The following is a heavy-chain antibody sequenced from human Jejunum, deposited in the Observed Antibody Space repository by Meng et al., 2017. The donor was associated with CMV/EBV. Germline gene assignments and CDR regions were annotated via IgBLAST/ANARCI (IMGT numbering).Heavy chain of an antibody. CDR2: IDTDGKT. V-gene: IGHV3-53*01. CDR3: ADIGVGDQGF. Sequence: VQLLESGGGRSQTGGSLRLSCAASGFTVSSHYMSGVRQAPGKGLEWVSVIDTDGKTYYADSVKGRFAISRDNSKNTLYLQMSSLRVEDTAVYSCADIGVGDQGFWGQGTLVTVSS. CDR1: GFTVSSHY. J-gene: IGHJ4*02. D-gene: IGHD3-3*01.